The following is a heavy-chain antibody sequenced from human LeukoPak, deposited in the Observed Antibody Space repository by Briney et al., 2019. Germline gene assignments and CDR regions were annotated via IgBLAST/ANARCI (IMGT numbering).Heavy chain of an antibody. Sequence: GGSLRLSCAASGFPFKSYAMSWVRQAPGKGLEWILYISSGVTTEYYADSVKGRFTISRDDAKNSLYLQMDSLRAEDTAVYYCARFNLGWLDPWGQGALVTVSS. V-gene: IGHV3-48*01. J-gene: IGHJ5*02. CDR3: ARFNLGWLDP. CDR1: GFPFKSYA. CDR2: ISSGVTTE. D-gene: IGHD1-20*01.